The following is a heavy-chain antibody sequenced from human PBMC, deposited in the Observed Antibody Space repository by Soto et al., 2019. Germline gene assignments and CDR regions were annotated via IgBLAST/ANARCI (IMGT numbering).Heavy chain of an antibody. J-gene: IGHJ4*02. D-gene: IGHD3-10*01. CDR1: GFVFSDHD. V-gene: IGHV3-13*01. CDR3: VRDRYYGSGSLFEN. CDR2: IGVAGDT. Sequence: EVHLVESGGGLVQPGGSLRPSCAASGFVFSDHDMHWVRQVPGKGLEWVSEIGVAGDTYYPDSVKGRFTISRENARNSLYLHMTSLRAGDTAIYYCVRDRYYGSGSLFENWGQGTPVTVSS.